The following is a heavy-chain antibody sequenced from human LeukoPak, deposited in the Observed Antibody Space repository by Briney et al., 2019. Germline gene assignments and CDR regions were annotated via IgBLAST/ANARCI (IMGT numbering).Heavy chain of an antibody. D-gene: IGHD1-7*01. CDR1: GFTFSDYY. V-gene: IGHV3-11*06. Sequence: GGSLRLSCAASGFTFSDYYMSWIRQAPGKGLEWVSYISSSSSYIYYADSVKGRFTISRDNAKNSLYLQMNSLRAEDTAVYYCAREDWNYEGGVKSFDYWGQGTLVTVSS. CDR2: ISSSSSYI. CDR3: AREDWNYEGGVKSFDY. J-gene: IGHJ4*02.